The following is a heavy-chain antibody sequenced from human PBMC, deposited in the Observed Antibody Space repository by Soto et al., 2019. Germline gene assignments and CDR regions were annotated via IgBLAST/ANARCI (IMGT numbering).Heavy chain of an antibody. Sequence: ASVKVSCKASGGTFSSYAISWVRQAPGQGLEWMGGTIPIFGTANYAQKFQGRVTITADESTSTAYMELSSLRSEDTAVYYCARGPGHQETYYYDSSGYYYFDYWGQGTLVTVSS. CDR2: TIPIFGTA. CDR1: GGTFSSYA. J-gene: IGHJ4*02. D-gene: IGHD3-22*01. CDR3: ARGPGHQETYYYDSSGYYYFDY. V-gene: IGHV1-69*13.